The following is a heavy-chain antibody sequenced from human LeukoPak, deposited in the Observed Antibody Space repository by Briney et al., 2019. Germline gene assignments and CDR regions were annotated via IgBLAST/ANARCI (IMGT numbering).Heavy chain of an antibody. CDR1: GFTFSSYG. CDR2: IRYDGSNK. J-gene: IGHJ3*02. Sequence: GGSLRLSCAASGFTFSSYGMHWVRQAPGKGLEWVAFIRYDGSNKYYADSVKGRFTISRDNSKNTLYLQMNSLRAEDTAVYYCAKDGGSLGDAFDIWGQGTMVTVSS. D-gene: IGHD3-16*01. V-gene: IGHV3-30*02. CDR3: AKDGGSLGDAFDI.